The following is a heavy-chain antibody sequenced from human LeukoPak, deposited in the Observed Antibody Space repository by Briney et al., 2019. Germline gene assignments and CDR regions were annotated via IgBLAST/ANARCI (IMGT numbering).Heavy chain of an antibody. CDR1: GYTFTSYG. CDR2: INAASGNT. D-gene: IGHD6-19*01. J-gene: IGHJ5*02. Sequence: ASVKVSCKASGYTFTSYGISWVRQAPGQGLEWMGWINAASGNTQYSQKFQGRVTITRDTSASTAYMELSSLRSEDTAVYYCARGAPIRVAVAATFDPWGQGTLVTVPS. V-gene: IGHV1-18*01. CDR3: ARGAPIRVAVAATFDP.